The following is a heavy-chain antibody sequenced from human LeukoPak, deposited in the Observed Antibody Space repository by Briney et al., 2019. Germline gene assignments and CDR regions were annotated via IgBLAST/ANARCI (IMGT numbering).Heavy chain of an antibody. Sequence: GASVKVSCKASGYTFTSYDINWVRRATGQGLEWMGWMNPNSGNTGYAQKFQGRVTITRNTSISTAYMELSSLRSEDTAVYYCATHYDFWSGYGYWGQGTLVTVSS. J-gene: IGHJ4*02. CDR1: GYTFTSYD. V-gene: IGHV1-8*03. CDR3: ATHYDFWSGYGY. CDR2: MNPNSGNT. D-gene: IGHD3-3*01.